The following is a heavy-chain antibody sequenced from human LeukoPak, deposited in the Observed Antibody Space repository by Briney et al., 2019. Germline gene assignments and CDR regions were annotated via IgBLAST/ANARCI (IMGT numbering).Heavy chain of an antibody. D-gene: IGHD1-1*01. CDR3: ATPTAGTWHFDY. Sequence: AGGSLRLSSAASGFTFSSYWMTWVRQAPGKGLEWVANIKQDASERYYVDSVKGRFTISRDNAKNSLYLQMNSLRAEDTAVYYCATPTAGTWHFDYWGQGTLVTVSS. CDR2: IKQDASER. CDR1: GFTFSSYW. V-gene: IGHV3-7*01. J-gene: IGHJ4*02.